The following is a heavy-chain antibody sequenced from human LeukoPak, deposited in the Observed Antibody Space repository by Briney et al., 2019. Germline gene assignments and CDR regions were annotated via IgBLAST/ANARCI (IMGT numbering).Heavy chain of an antibody. CDR2: ISYDGSNK. J-gene: IGHJ6*03. V-gene: IGHV3-30*07. Sequence: GGSLRLSCAASGFTFSSYAMHWVRQAPGKGLEWVAVISYDGSNKYYADSVKGRFTISRDNSKNTLYLQMNSLRAEDTAVYYCARGPEGYSSSWYGCYYYYMDVWGKGTTVTISS. CDR3: ARGPEGYSSSWYGCYYYYMDV. CDR1: GFTFSSYA. D-gene: IGHD6-13*01.